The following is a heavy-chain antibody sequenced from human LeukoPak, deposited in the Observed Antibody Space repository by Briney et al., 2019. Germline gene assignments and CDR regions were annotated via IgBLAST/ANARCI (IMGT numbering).Heavy chain of an antibody. CDR3: ARDGKYFGSGSYSYFDY. CDR2: IIPIFGTA. CDR1: GGTFSSYA. V-gene: IGHV1-69*06. Sequence: ASVKVSCKAFGGTFSSYAISCVRQDPGQGLEWMGRIIPIFGTANYAQKFQGRVTITADKSTNTAYMELSSLRYEDTAVYFCARDGKYFGSGSYSYFDYWGQGTLVTVSS. J-gene: IGHJ4*02. D-gene: IGHD3-10*01.